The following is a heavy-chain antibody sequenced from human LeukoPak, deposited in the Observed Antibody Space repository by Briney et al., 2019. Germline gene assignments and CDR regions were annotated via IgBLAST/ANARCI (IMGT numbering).Heavy chain of an antibody. Sequence: SETLSLTCTVSGGSISSSSYYWGWIRQPPGKGLEWIGSIYYSGSTYYNPSLKSRVTISVDTSKNQFSLKLSSVTVADTAVYYCARGDGYNSVRFYYWGQGTLVTVSS. CDR1: GGSISSSSYY. CDR3: ARGDGYNSVRFYY. J-gene: IGHJ4*02. CDR2: IYYSGST. V-gene: IGHV4-39*07. D-gene: IGHD5-24*01.